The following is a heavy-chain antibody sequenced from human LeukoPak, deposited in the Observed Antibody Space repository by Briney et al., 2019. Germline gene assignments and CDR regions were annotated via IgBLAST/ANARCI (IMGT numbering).Heavy chain of an antibody. V-gene: IGHV3-23*01. D-gene: IGHD3-16*01. CDR1: GFTFSSYA. J-gene: IGHJ4*02. CDR3: AKASWVSTADAVL. Sequence: GGSLRLSCAASGFTFSSYAMSWVRQGPARGLEWVSSLRGDGETFYADSVKRRFTLSRDEPRNMVYFQLNKLRVEDTPVYYFAKASWVSTADAVLWGQGTVVTVSS. CDR2: LRGDGET.